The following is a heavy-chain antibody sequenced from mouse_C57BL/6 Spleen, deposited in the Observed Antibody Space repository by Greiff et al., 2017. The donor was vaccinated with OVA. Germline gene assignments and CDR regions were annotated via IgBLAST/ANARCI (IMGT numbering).Heavy chain of an antibody. Sequence: EVKVVESGGGLVKPGGSLKLSCAASGFTFSDYGMHWVRQAPEKGLEWVAYISSGSSTIYYADKVKGRFTISSDNAKNPLFLQMTSLRSEDTSMYYCARDDGFYAMDYWGQGTSVTVSS. CDR3: ARDDGFYAMDY. CDR1: GFTFSDYG. D-gene: IGHD2-3*01. J-gene: IGHJ4*01. V-gene: IGHV5-17*01. CDR2: ISSGSSTI.